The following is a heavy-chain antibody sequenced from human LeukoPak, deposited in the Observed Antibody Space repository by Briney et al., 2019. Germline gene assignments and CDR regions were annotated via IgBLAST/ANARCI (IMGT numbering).Heavy chain of an antibody. D-gene: IGHD3-10*01. V-gene: IGHV3-11*05. CDR1: GFTFSDYY. Sequence: GGSLRLSCAASGFTFSDYYMSWIRQAPGKGPEWVSDISSSSSYTNYADSVKGRFTISRDNAKNSLYLQMNSLRAEDTAVYYCAREQYYSIDYWGQGTLVTVSS. CDR3: AREQYYSIDY. CDR2: ISSSSSYT. J-gene: IGHJ4*02.